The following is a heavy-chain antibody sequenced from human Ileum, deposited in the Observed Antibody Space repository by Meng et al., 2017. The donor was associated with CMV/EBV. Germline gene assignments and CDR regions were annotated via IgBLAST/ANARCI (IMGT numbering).Heavy chain of an antibody. CDR3: AKEVGDIVVVPAAHQGMDV. V-gene: IGHV3-21*01. D-gene: IGHD2-2*01. CDR2: IDSTTYT. Sequence: GGSLRLSCAASGFTFSRYFMNWVRQAPGKGLEWVSSIDSTTYTDYADSVKGRFTISRDNAKNSLYLQMSSLRAEDTAVYYCAKEVGDIVVVPAAHQGMDVWGQGTRVTVSS. CDR1: GFTFSRYF. J-gene: IGHJ6*02.